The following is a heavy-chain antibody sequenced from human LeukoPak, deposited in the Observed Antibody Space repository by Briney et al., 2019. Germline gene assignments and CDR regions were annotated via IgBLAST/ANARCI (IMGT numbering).Heavy chain of an antibody. CDR1: GYSFTSYW. D-gene: IGHD1-26*01. CDR2: IYPGDSDT. V-gene: IGHV5-51*01. Sequence: GESLKISCKGSGYSFTSYWIGWVRQMPGKGLEWMGIIYPGDSDTRYSPSFQGQATISADKSISTAYLQWSSLKASDTAMYYCASVGSGSYSGTQFDYWGQGTLVTVSS. CDR3: ASVGSGSYSGTQFDY. J-gene: IGHJ4*02.